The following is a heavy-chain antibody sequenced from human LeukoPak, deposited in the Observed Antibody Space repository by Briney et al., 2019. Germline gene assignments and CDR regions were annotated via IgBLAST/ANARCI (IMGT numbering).Heavy chain of an antibody. CDR3: ARGQNHGSGSYYHYYYMDV. D-gene: IGHD3-10*01. CDR2: IYYSGST. Sequence: PSETLSLTCTVSGGSISSSSYFWGWIRQPPGKGLEWIGSIYYSGSTYYNPSLKSRVTISVDTSKNQFSLKLSSVTAADTAVYYCARGQNHGSGSYYHYYYMDVWGKGTTVTISS. V-gene: IGHV4-39*01. J-gene: IGHJ6*03. CDR1: GGSISSSSYF.